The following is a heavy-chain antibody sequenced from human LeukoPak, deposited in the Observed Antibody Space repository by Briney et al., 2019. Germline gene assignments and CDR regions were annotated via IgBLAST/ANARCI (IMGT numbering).Heavy chain of an antibody. CDR2: ISSSGSTI. Sequence: GGSLRLSCAASGFTFSSYEMNWVRQAPGKGLEWVSYISSSGSTIYYADSVKGRFTISRDNAKNSLCLQMNSLRAEDTAVYYCASRNLGYSSSWYSLRYYYYMDVWGKGTTVTISS. D-gene: IGHD6-13*01. CDR1: GFTFSSYE. J-gene: IGHJ6*03. V-gene: IGHV3-48*03. CDR3: ASRNLGYSSSWYSLRYYYYMDV.